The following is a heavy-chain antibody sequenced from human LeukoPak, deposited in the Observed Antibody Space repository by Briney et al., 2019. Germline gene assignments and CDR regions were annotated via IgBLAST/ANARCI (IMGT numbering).Heavy chain of an antibody. V-gene: IGHV4-61*02. J-gene: IGHJ4*02. CDR2: IYTSGST. Sequence: SETLSLTCTVSGGSISSGSYYWSWIRQPAGKGLEWIGRIYTSGSTNYNPSLKSRVTISVDTSKNQFSLKLSSVTAADTAVYYCTSRSITAGGGYYFDYWGQASLVTVSS. D-gene: IGHD6-13*01. CDR1: GGSISSGSYY. CDR3: TSRSITAGGGYYFDY.